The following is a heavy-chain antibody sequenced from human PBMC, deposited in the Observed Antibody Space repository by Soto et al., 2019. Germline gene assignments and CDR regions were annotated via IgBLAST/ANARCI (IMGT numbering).Heavy chain of an antibody. Sequence: SQTLSLSCAISGDSVSSNTAAWNWIRSSPSRGLEWLGRTYFRSNWWTAYAVSVKRRITVNPDTSNNHFSLQLNSVTPDDTAVYYYARGVAGSGFDLWGQGTLVTVSS. J-gene: IGHJ4*02. CDR3: ARGVAGSGFDL. CDR1: GDSVSSNTAA. CDR2: TYFRSNWWT. D-gene: IGHD6-19*01. V-gene: IGHV6-1*01.